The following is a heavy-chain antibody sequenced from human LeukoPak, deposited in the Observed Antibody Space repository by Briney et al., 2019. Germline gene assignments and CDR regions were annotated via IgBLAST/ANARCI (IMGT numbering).Heavy chain of an antibody. J-gene: IGHJ6*03. CDR1: GFTFSNYG. CDR2: VSGTGGYT. V-gene: IGHV3-23*01. Sequence: GGSLTLSCAASGFTFSNYGMSWVRQAPGKGLEWVSAVSGTGGYTYYADSVKGRFIISRDYSKNTLYLQMNSLRAEDTAVYYCPKVPYENYYYMDVWGKGTTVTVSS. D-gene: IGHD3-22*01. CDR3: PKVPYENYYYMDV.